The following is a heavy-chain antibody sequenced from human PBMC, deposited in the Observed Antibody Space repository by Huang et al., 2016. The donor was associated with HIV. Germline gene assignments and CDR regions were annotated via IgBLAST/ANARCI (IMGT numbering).Heavy chain of an antibody. J-gene: IGHJ5*02. CDR2: VYDSGTT. CDR3: VRDQGRLAVGGIDNWFDP. CDR1: GDSVSSHY. D-gene: IGHD6-19*01. Sequence: QVRLQESGPGLVKPSETLSLSCTVSGDSVSSHYWGWSRHPPGQGLEWIGTVYDSGTTKYNPRLKSRITISVDTSKNGFSLNSTSVSAADTAMYFCVRDQGRLAVGGIDNWFDPWGQGALVTVSS. V-gene: IGHV4-59*02.